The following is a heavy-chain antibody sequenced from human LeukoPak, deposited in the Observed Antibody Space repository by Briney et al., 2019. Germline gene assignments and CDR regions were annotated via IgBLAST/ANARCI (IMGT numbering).Heavy chain of an antibody. J-gene: IGHJ3*02. D-gene: IGHD6-13*01. CDR3: ARVPAAGTWTFDI. CDR2: MNPNSGNT. CDR1: GDTFIIND. V-gene: IGHV1-8*02. Sequence: GASVKVSCKASGDTFIINDINWVRQATGQGLECMGWMNPNSGNTGYAQKVQGRVTMTRNIPITTAYMELTELRSEDTAVYYCARVPAAGTWTFDIWGQGTTVTVSS.